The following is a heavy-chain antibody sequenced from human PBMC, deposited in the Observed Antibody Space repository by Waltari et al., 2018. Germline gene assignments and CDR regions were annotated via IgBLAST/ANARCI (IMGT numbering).Heavy chain of an antibody. V-gene: IGHV3-23*03. J-gene: IGHJ4*02. CDR2: RYSDGTT. CDR3: ANRGLDYGDQGKDY. D-gene: IGHD4-17*01. Sequence: EVQLLESGGGSVQPGGSLRLSCAASGFTFITYAMTWVRQAPGKGLECVSLRYSDGTTYYADSVKGRFSVSRDNSKNTLYLQMNSLRVEDTAIYYCANRGLDYGDQGKDYWGQGTLVTVSS. CDR1: GFTFITYA.